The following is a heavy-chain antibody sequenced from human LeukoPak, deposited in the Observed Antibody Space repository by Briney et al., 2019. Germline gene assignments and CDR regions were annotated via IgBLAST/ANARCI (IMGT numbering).Heavy chain of an antibody. V-gene: IGHV3-30*18. D-gene: IGHD5-24*01. CDR2: ISYDGSKK. CDR1: GFTFSIYG. CDR3: AKNGDSERWLQPKFVTH. Sequence: GGSLRLSCAASGFTFSIYGMHWVRQAPGKGLEWVAVISYDGSKKYYADSVKGRFTMSRDNSKNTLYLQMNSLRAEDTAVYYCAKNGDSERWLQPKFVTHWGQGTLVTVSS. J-gene: IGHJ4*02.